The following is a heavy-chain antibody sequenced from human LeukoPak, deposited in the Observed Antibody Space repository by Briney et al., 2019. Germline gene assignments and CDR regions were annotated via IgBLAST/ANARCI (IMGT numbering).Heavy chain of an antibody. Sequence: PSQTLSLTCAVSGGSISSGGYSWSWIRQPPGKGLEWIGYIYHSGSTYYNPSLKSRVTISVDRSKNQFSLKLSSVTAADTAVYYCAGDQNWFDPWGQGTLVTVSS. CDR3: AGDQNWFDP. CDR2: IYHSGST. V-gene: IGHV4-30-2*01. D-gene: IGHD2/OR15-2a*01. CDR1: GGSISSGGYS. J-gene: IGHJ5*02.